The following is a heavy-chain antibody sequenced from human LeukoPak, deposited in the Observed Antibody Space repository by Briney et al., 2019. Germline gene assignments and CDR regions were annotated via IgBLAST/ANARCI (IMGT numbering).Heavy chain of an antibody. CDR2: IYYSGAT. CDR1: GASISGPS. V-gene: IGHV4-59*08. Sequence: SETLSLTCTVSGASISGPSWNWIRQPPGKGLEWIGRIYYSGATNYNPSLKGRVTMSIDTSKNQFSLKLSSVTAADTAVYYCARRPVEMAAIREDNWLDPWGQGTLVTVSA. CDR3: ARRPVEMAAIREDNWLDP. J-gene: IGHJ5*02. D-gene: IGHD5-24*01.